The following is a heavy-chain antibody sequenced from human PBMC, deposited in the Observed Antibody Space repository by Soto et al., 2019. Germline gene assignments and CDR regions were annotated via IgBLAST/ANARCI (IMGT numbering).Heavy chain of an antibody. D-gene: IGHD4-4*01. CDR3: ARGGTVTTYYYGMDV. CDR2: ISSSSSYI. J-gene: IGHJ6*01. Sequence: GGSLRLSCAASGFTFSSYSMNWVRQAPGKGLEWVSSISSSSSYIYYADSVKGQFTISRDNAKNSLYLQMNSLRAEDTAVYYCARGGTVTTYYYGMDVWGQGTTVTVSS. V-gene: IGHV3-21*01. CDR1: GFTFSSYS.